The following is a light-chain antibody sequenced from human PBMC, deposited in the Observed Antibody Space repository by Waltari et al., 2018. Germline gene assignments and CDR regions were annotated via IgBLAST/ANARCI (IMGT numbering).Light chain of an antibody. CDR1: QTISTW. V-gene: IGKV1-5*01. CDR2: DAS. J-gene: IGKJ1*01. CDR3: QQYQTFRT. Sequence: IQMTQSPSTLSASVGDRVTITCRASQTISTWLAWYQHKPGQAPKLLIDDASTIQSGVPSRFSGSGSGTEFSLTISTLQPDDFATYYCQQYQTFRTFGRGTRVELK.